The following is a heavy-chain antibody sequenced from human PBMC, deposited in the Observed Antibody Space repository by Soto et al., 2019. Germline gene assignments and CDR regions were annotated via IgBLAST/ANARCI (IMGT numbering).Heavy chain of an antibody. J-gene: IGHJ6*02. CDR3: ARDTYYYGSGSFGGRVPYYYYGMDV. CDR2: ISSSGSTI. V-gene: IGHV3-48*03. CDR1: GFTFSSYE. D-gene: IGHD3-10*01. Sequence: GGSLRLSCAASGFTFSSYEMNWVRQAPGKGLEWVSYISSSGSTIYYADSVKGRFTISRDNAKNSLYLQMNSLRAEDTAVYYCARDTYYYGSGSFGGRVPYYYYGMDVWGQGTTVTVSS.